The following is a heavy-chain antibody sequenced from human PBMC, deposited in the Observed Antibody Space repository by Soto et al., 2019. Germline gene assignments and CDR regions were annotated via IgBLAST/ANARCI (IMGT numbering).Heavy chain of an antibody. Sequence: SETLSLTCAVCGASLSGNYCNWLRQPPGKGLEWIGEINHSGNTNYNPSLRSRVTISIDTSKNQLSLNLRSVSAADTAVYYCAIGTGAFGAGGQGT. CDR2: INHSGNT. CDR3: AIGTGAFGA. CDR1: GASLSGNY. D-gene: IGHD3-10*01. V-gene: IGHV4-34*01. J-gene: IGHJ4*02.